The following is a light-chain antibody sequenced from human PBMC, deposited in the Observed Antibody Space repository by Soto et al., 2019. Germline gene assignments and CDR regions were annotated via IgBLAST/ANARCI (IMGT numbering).Light chain of an antibody. CDR3: MQALQSPYT. J-gene: IGKJ2*01. Sequence: DIVLTQSPLSLPVTPGEPASISCRSSESLLHSNGYNYLDWYLQKPGQSPQLLIYLGSNRASGVPDRFSGNGSGTDVTLKITRVEAEEAEDVGIYYCMQALQSPYTFGQGTKLEIK. CDR2: LGS. V-gene: IGKV2-28*01. CDR1: ESLLHSNGYNY.